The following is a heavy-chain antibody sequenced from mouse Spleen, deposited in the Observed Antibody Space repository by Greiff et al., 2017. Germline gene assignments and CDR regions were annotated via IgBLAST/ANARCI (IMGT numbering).Heavy chain of an antibody. V-gene: IGHV1-82*01. D-gene: IGHD2-4*01. CDR2: IYPGDGDT. Sequence: VQLQQSGPELVKPGASVKISCKASGYAFGSSWMNWVKQRPGKGLEWIGRIYPGDGDTNYNGKFKGKATLTADKSSSTAYMQLSSLTSEDSAVYFCARRDDYEGDPFAYWGQGTLVTVSA. CDR3: ARRDDYEGDPFAY. J-gene: IGHJ3*01. CDR1: GYAFGSSW.